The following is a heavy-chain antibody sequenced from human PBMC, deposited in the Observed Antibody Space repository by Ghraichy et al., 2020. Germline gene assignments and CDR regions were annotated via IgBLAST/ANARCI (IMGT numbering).Heavy chain of an antibody. V-gene: IGHV3-30*02. Sequence: GGSLRLSCAASGFTFSSYGMHWVRQAPGKGLEWVAFIRYDGSNKYYADSVKGRFTISRDNSKNTLYLQMNSLRAEDTAVYYCAKDDLVVVSPGFGDYYYYGMDVWGQGTTVTVSS. CDR1: GFTFSSYG. D-gene: IGHD2-21*01. CDR2: IRYDGSNK. CDR3: AKDDLVVVSPGFGDYYYYGMDV. J-gene: IGHJ6*02.